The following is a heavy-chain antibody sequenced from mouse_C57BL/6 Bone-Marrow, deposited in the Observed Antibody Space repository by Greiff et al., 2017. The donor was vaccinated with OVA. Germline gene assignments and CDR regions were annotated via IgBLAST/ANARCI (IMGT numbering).Heavy chain of an antibody. V-gene: IGHV1-59*01. CDR3: TTTAQALDY. Sequence: QVQLQQPGAELVRPGTSVKLSCKASGYTFTSYRLHWVKQRPGQGLEWIGVIDPSDSYTNYNQKFMGKATLTVDTSSSTAYMQLSSLTSEDSAVYYCTTTAQALDYWGQGTTLTVSS. CDR2: IDPSDSYT. CDR1: GYTFTSYR. J-gene: IGHJ2*01. D-gene: IGHD3-2*02.